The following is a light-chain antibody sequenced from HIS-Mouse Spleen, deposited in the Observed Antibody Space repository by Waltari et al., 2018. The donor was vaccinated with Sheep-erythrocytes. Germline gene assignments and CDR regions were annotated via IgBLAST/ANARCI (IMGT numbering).Light chain of an antibody. CDR3: QAWDSSIYV. CDR1: ALPKKY. CDR2: QDS. V-gene: IGLV3-1*01. J-gene: IGLJ1*01. Sequence: SYELTQPPSVSVSPGQTARITCSGDALPKKYACWYQQKPGQSPVLVIYQDSKRPSGIPERFSGSNSGNTATLTISGTQAMDEADYYCQAWDSSIYVFGTGTKVTVL.